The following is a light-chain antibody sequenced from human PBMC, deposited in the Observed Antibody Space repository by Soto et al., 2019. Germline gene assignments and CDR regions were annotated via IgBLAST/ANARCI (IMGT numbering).Light chain of an antibody. CDR3: QQYNDWPPYT. CDR2: DVS. Sequence: EIVLTQSPATLSLSPGERATLSCRASQSVSSYLAWYQQKPGQAPRLVIYDVSERAAGIAARFSGSGSGTDFTLTISSLEPEDFAVYYCQQYNDWPPYTFGQGTRLEIK. J-gene: IGKJ2*01. V-gene: IGKV3-11*01. CDR1: QSVSSY.